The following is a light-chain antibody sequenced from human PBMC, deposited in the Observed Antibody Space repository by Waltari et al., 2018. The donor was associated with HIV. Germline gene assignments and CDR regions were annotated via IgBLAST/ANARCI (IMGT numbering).Light chain of an antibody. J-gene: IGLJ3*02. CDR3: SSYAGSKNLV. V-gene: IGLV2-8*01. CDR2: EVN. CDR1: SSDVGGYNY. Sequence: QSALTRPPSASGSPGQSVTISCTGTSSDVGGYNYVSWYQQYPGKAPKLIIYEVNKRPSGVPDRFSGSKSGNTASLTVSGLQGDDEADYYCSSYAGSKNLVLGGGTKLTVL.